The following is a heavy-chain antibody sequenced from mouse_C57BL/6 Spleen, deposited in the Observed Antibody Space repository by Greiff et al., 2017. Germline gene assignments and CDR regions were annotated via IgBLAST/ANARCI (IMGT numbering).Heavy chain of an antibody. J-gene: IGHJ3*01. Sequence: QVQLQQPGAELVKPGASVKLSCKASGYTFTSYWMHWVKQRPGRGLEWIGRIDPISGGTKYNVKFKSKATLTVDKPSSTAYMQLSSLTSEDSAVFYCARGDDYDPCFAHWGQGTLVTVSA. CDR1: GYTFTSYW. CDR3: ARGDDYDPCFAH. V-gene: IGHV1-72*01. D-gene: IGHD2-4*01. CDR2: IDPISGGT.